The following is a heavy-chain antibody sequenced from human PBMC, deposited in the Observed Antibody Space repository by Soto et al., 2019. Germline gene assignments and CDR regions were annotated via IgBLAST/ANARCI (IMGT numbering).Heavy chain of an antibody. CDR3: ARGIYCTNGVCPTHNWFDP. CDR2: ISTAGDT. D-gene: IGHD2-8*01. CDR1: GFTFNSYD. Sequence: GGSLRLSCAASGFTFNSYDMHWVRQATGKGLEWISAISTAGDTYYPGSVKGRFTISRENAKNSLYLQMNSLRAEDTAVYYCARGIYCTNGVCPTHNWFDPSGQATLVTVSS. V-gene: IGHV3-13*01. J-gene: IGHJ5*02.